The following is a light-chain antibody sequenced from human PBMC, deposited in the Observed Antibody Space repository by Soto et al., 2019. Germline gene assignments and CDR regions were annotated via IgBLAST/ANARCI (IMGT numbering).Light chain of an antibody. CDR3: TSYTSSGHWV. Sequence: QSVLTQPASVSGSPGQSITISCTGTSGDVGGYNYVSWYQLDPGKAPKLIIYEVNNRPSGVSNRFSGSKSGNKASLTISGIQAEDEADYYCTSYTSSGHWVCGGGTKLTVL. CDR2: EVN. V-gene: IGLV2-14*01. CDR1: SGDVGGYNY. J-gene: IGLJ3*02.